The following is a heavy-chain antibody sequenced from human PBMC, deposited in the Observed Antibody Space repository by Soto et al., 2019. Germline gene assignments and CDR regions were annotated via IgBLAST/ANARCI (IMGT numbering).Heavy chain of an antibody. Sequence: ASVKVSCKASGGTFSSYAISWVRQAPGQGLEWMGGIIPIFGTANYAQKFQGRVTITADESTSTAYMELSSLRSEDTAVYYFARDRQDSGYDYYYGMDVWGQGTTVTVSS. CDR2: IIPIFGTA. V-gene: IGHV1-69*13. D-gene: IGHD5-12*01. CDR1: GGTFSSYA. CDR3: ARDRQDSGYDYYYGMDV. J-gene: IGHJ6*02.